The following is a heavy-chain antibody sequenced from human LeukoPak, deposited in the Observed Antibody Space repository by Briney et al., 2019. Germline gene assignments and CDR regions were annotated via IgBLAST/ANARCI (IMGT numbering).Heavy chain of an antibody. D-gene: IGHD3-22*01. Sequence: GGSLRLSCAASGFTFSDYYMSWLRQAPGKGLEWVSYISSSSSYTNYADSVKGRFTISRDNAKNSLYLQMNSLRAEDTAVYYCARFTMDSSGYLFDYWGQGTLVTVSS. CDR1: GFTFSDYY. CDR3: ARFTMDSSGYLFDY. V-gene: IGHV3-11*06. J-gene: IGHJ4*02. CDR2: ISSSSSYT.